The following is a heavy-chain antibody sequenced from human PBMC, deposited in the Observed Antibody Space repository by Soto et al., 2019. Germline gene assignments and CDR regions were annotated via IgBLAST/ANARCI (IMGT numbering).Heavy chain of an antibody. V-gene: IGHV3-30*18. J-gene: IGHJ4*02. CDR2: ISYDGSDK. CDR1: GFTFSSYG. CDR3: AKALGELSPESYDY. Sequence: QVQLVESRGGVVQPGRSLRLSCAASGFTFSSYGMHWVRQAPGKGLEWVAVISYDGSDKYYADSVKGRFTISRDNSKNTLNLQMNSLRADDTAVYYCAKALGELSPESYDYWGQGTLITVSS. D-gene: IGHD3-16*02.